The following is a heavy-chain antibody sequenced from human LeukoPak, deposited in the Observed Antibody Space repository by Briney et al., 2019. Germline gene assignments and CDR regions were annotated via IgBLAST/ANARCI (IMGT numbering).Heavy chain of an antibody. CDR1: GYTFTGYY. CDR3: AGGNYYDSSGYYF. CDR2: INPNSGGT. Sequence: ASVKVSCKASGYTFTGYYMHWVRQAPGQGLEWMGWINPNSGGTNYAQKFQGRVTMTRDTSISTAYMELSRLRSDDTAVYYCAGGNYYDSSGYYFWGQGTLVTVSS. D-gene: IGHD3-22*01. J-gene: IGHJ4*02. V-gene: IGHV1-2*02.